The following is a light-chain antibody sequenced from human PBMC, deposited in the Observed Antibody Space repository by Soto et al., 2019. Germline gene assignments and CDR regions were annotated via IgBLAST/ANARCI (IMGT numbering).Light chain of an antibody. CDR2: GAS. J-gene: IGKJ2*01. V-gene: IGKV3-20*01. CDR3: QQYGGSPYT. Sequence: EIVLTQSPGTLSLSPGERATLSCRASQSVRSNYLAWYQQKPGQATRLLIYGASSRATGIPDRFSGTGSGTDFTLTISRLEPEDCAVYYCQQYGGSPYTFGQGTKLEIK. CDR1: QSVRSNY.